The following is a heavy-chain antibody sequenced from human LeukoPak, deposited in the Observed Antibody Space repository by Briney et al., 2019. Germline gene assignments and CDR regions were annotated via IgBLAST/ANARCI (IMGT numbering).Heavy chain of an antibody. CDR3: AADTSNGDYNYYYGMYV. D-gene: IGHD4-17*01. CDR2: IVFGSGNT. Sequence: ASVKVSCKASGFTFTSSTVQWVRQARGQRLEWIGWIVFGSGNTNYAQKFQERVTITRDTSTSTAYMELSSLRSEDTAVYYCAADTSNGDYNYYYGMYVWGKGTTVTVSS. CDR1: GFTFTSST. J-gene: IGHJ6*04. V-gene: IGHV1-58*01.